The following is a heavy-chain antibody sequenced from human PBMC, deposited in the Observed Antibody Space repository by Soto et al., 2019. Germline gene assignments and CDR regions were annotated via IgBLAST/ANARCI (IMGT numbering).Heavy chain of an antibody. V-gene: IGHV4-61*01. D-gene: IGHD3-22*01. J-gene: IGHJ5*02. CDR1: GGSVNSATYY. CDR3: ARVGSSGYYGWLDP. CDR2: IFYSGNSGRT. Sequence: QVQLQESGQGLVKPSETLSLTCTVSGGSVNSATYYLSWLLQPPGKILQWIGYIFYSGNSGRTNYYPSRERRITISVDTSKNQLSLKLRSVTAADTALYYCARVGSSGYYGWLDPWGQGTLVTVSS.